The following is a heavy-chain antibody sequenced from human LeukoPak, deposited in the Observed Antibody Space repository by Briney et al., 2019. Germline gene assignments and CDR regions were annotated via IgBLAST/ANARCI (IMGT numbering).Heavy chain of an antibody. V-gene: IGHV3-7*01. J-gene: IGHJ5*02. CDR1: GFTFSSYW. CDR2: IKQDGSEK. CDR3: ARDRGWNDDNWFDP. Sequence: PGGSLRLSCAASGFTFSSYWMSWVRQAPGKGLEWVANIKQDGSEKYYVDSVKGRFTISRDNAKNSLYLQMNSLRAEDTAVYYCARDRGWNDDNWFDPWGQGTLVTVSS. D-gene: IGHD1-1*01.